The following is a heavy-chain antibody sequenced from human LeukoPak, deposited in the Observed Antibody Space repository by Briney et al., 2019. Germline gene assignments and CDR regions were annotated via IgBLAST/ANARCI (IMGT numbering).Heavy chain of an antibody. V-gene: IGHV1-2*02. D-gene: IGHD3-22*01. J-gene: IGHJ4*02. CDR1: GYTFTSYY. CDR2: INPNSGGT. Sequence: ASVKVSCKASGYTFTSYYMHWVRQAPGQGLEWMGWINPNSGGTNYAQKFQGRVTMTRDTSISTAYMELSRLRSDDTAVYYCARDPNYYDSSGPPDYWGRGTLVTVSS. CDR3: ARDPNYYDSSGPPDY.